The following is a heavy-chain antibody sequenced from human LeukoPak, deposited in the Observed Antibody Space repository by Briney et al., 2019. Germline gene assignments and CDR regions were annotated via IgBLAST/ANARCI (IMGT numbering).Heavy chain of an antibody. CDR2: ISVYNGNT. V-gene: IGHV1-18*01. Sequence: ASVKVSCKAFGYTFSNYGFSWVRQGPGQGLEWMGWISVYNGNTNYAQKFQGRVTMTTDTSTRTAFMELRSLRSDDTAVYFCARDEGSGYDSLDYWGQGTLVTLSS. CDR1: GYTFSNYG. D-gene: IGHD5-12*01. J-gene: IGHJ4*02. CDR3: ARDEGSGYDSLDY.